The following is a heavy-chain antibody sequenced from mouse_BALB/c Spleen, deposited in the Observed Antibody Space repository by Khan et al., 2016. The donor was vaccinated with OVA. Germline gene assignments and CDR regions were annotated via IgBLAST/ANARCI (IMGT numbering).Heavy chain of an antibody. CDR2: ITNGGGNT. D-gene: IGHD1-2*01. V-gene: IGHV5-12-2*01. Sequence: EVQLQESGGGLVQPGGSLKLSCAASGFTFSSNTMSWVRQPPEKRLEWVAYITNGGGNTYYPDTVKGRFTISRDTAKNTLYLQMSSLKSEDTAMYYCARIPTFITTAMDYWGQGTSVTVSS. CDR1: GFTFSSNT. CDR3: ARIPTFITTAMDY. J-gene: IGHJ4*01.